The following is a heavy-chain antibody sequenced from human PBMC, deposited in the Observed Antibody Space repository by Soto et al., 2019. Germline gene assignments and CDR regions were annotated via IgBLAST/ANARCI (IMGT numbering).Heavy chain of an antibody. D-gene: IGHD4-17*01. V-gene: IGHV4-59*01. CDR3: ARAGQTVPNFDY. CDR2: IYYSGST. Sequence: QVQLQESGPGPLKPSETLALTCTVSGDSMTSFHWSWIRQPPGKGLECIGYIYYSGSTTYNPSLKGRVIMSIDTSKNQFFLRLHSLTAADTAVYFCARAGQTVPNFDYCGQGALVAVSS. J-gene: IGHJ4*02. CDR1: GDSMTSFH.